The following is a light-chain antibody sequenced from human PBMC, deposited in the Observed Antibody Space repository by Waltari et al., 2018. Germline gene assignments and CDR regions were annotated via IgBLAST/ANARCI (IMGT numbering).Light chain of an antibody. Sequence: RASQSISNLLAWYQQKPGKAPKVLIYGASSLESWVPSRFSGSGSGTEFTLTISSLQPDDFATYYCQQYNDYSTWTFGQGTKVEIK. V-gene: IGKV1-5*01. CDR2: GAS. CDR1: QSISNL. CDR3: QQYNDYSTWT. J-gene: IGKJ1*01.